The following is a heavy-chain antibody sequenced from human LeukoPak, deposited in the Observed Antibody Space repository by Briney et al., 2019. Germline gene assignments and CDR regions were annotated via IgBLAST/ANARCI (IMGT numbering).Heavy chain of an antibody. V-gene: IGHV4-34*01. CDR1: GGSFSGYY. D-gene: IGHD5-12*01. CDR2: INHSGST. J-gene: IGHJ6*03. CDR3: AREGGRYSGYDASGYYYYYMDV. Sequence: PSETLSLTCAVYGGSFSGYYWSWIRQPPGKGLEWIGEINHSGSTNYNPSLKSRVTISVDTSKNHFSLKLSSVTAADTAVYYCAREGGRYSGYDASGYYYYYMDVWGKGTTVTISS.